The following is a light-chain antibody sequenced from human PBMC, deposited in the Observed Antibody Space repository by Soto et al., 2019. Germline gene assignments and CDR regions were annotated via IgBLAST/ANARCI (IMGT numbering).Light chain of an antibody. J-gene: IGKJ5*01. CDR1: QSVYSNY. CDR3: QQYNNWLLLT. V-gene: IGKV3-20*01. CDR2: GAS. Sequence: VLTQSPGTLSLSPGERAPLSCRASQSVYSNYLAWYQQKPGQPPRLLIYGASSRATGTPDRFSGSGSGTDFTLTISSLQSEDFAVYYCQQYNNWLLLTFGQGTRLEI.